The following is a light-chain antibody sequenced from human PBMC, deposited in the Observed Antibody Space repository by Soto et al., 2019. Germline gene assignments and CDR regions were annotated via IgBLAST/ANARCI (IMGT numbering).Light chain of an antibody. V-gene: IGKV3-15*01. CDR1: QSVSSN. Sequence: EIVMTQSPVTLSVSPGERATLSCRASQSVSSNLAWYQQKPGQAPSLLIYGAFTRDTGIPARFSGTWSGTEFTLPISSLQPEDFATYYCQQSYSTPWTFGQGTKVDIK. CDR2: GAF. CDR3: QQSYSTPWT. J-gene: IGKJ1*01.